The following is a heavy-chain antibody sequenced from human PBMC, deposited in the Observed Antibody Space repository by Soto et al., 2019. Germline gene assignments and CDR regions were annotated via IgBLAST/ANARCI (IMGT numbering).Heavy chain of an antibody. CDR1: GFTFSSYW. Sequence: EVQLVESGGGLVQPGGSVRLSCAASGFTFSSYWMSWVRQAPGKGLAWVANIKQDGSEKYYVDSVKGRFTISRDNAKNSLYLQMNSLRAEDTAVYYCARGRIAVAGTGWGDFDYWGQGTLVTVSS. V-gene: IGHV3-7*01. D-gene: IGHD6-19*01. J-gene: IGHJ4*02. CDR2: IKQDGSEK. CDR3: ARGRIAVAGTGWGDFDY.